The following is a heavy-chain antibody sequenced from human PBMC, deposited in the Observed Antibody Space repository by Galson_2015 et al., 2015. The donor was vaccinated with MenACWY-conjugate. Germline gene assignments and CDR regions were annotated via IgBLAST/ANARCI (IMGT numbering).Heavy chain of an antibody. CDR1: GFTFSSYS. CDR3: ARASPTEYYDILTGYQIGGSAFDI. D-gene: IGHD3-9*01. CDR2: ISSSSSYI. J-gene: IGHJ3*02. Sequence: SLRLSCAASGFTFSSYSMNWVRQAPGKGLEWVSSISSSSSYIYYADSVKGRFTISRDNAKNSLYLQMNSLRAEDTAVYYCARASPTEYYDILTGYQIGGSAFDIWGQGTMVTVSS. V-gene: IGHV3-21*01.